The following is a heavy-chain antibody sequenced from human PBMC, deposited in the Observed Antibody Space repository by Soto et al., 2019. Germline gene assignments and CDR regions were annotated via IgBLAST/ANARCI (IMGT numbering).Heavy chain of an antibody. V-gene: IGHV3-30*18. CDR1: GFTFSSYG. CDR3: AKGGRDDILTGYNNWFDP. Sequence: PGGSLRLSCAASGFTFSSYGMHWVRQAPGKGLEWVAVISYDGSNKYYADSVKGRFTISRDNSKNTLYLQMNSLRAEDTAVYYCAKGGRDDILTGYNNWFDPWGQGTLVTVSS. CDR2: ISYDGSNK. J-gene: IGHJ5*02. D-gene: IGHD3-9*01.